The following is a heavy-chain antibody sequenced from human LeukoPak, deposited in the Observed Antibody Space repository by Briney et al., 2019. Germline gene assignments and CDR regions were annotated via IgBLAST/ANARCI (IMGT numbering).Heavy chain of an antibody. CDR1: GGSFSGYY. D-gene: IGHD2-15*01. Sequence: SETLSLTCAVYGGSFSGYYWSWIRQPPGKGQEWIGEINHSGSTNYNPSLKSRVTISVDTSKNQFSLKLSSVTAADTAVYYCARGKVVRAYYYMDVWGKGTTVTVSS. CDR2: INHSGST. CDR3: ARGKVVRAYYYMDV. J-gene: IGHJ6*03. V-gene: IGHV4-34*01.